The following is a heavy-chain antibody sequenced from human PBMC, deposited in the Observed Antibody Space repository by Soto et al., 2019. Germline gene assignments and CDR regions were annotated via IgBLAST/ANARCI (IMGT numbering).Heavy chain of an antibody. Sequence: QVQLEESGPGLVKPSQTLSLTCSVSGGSISRGGYYWSWLRQRAGEGLEYIGYIYETGATYYKSSFKSRINISADTPKNQFTLKLNSVTAADTAVYYCARIAVPGTSYWGQGTLVTVSS. J-gene: IGHJ4*02. CDR2: IYETGAT. V-gene: IGHV4-31*03. CDR1: GGSISRGGYY. D-gene: IGHD1-26*01. CDR3: ARIAVPGTSY.